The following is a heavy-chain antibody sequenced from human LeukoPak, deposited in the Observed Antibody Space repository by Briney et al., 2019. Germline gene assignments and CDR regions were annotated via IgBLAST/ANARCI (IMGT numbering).Heavy chain of an antibody. CDR1: GFTFSSYG. CDR2: ISYDGSNK. D-gene: IGHD6-19*01. CDR3: AKGDSSGWVLFDY. Sequence: PGGSLRLSCAASGFTFSSYGMHWVRQAPGKGLEWVAVISYDGSNKYYADSVKGRFTISRDNSKNTPYLQMSSLRAEDTAVYYCAKGDSSGWVLFDYWGQGTLVTVSS. V-gene: IGHV3-30*18. J-gene: IGHJ4*02.